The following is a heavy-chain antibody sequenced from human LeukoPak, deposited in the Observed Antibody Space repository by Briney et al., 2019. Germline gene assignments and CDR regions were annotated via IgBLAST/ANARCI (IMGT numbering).Heavy chain of an antibody. CDR2: IRDDGSNK. V-gene: IGHV3-30*02. CDR1: GFTFSSYC. D-gene: IGHD2-2*01. CDR3: AKMWAAALPHVDY. Sequence: SGGSLRLSCAASGFTFSSYCMHRVRQAPGKGLGWVAFIRDDGSNKYYAYSVKGRFTISRDNSKNTLYLPMNSLRAEDTAVYYCAKMWAAALPHVDYWGQGTLVTVSS. J-gene: IGHJ4*02.